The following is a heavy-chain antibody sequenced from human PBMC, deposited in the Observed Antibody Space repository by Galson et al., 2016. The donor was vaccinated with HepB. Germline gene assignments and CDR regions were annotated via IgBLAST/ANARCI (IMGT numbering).Heavy chain of an antibody. V-gene: IGHV3-23*01. CDR1: GVTFSSCV. CDR3: VKDQHDSSGYYLGVDY. Sequence: SLRLSCAASGVTFSSCVMSCVRQAPGRGPEWVSAISGSGGSTYYSDAVKGRFAISRDNSKNTLYLQMNSLRADDTAVYYCVKDQHDSSGYYLGVDYWGQGTLVTVSS. J-gene: IGHJ4*02. CDR2: ISGSGGST. D-gene: IGHD3-22*01.